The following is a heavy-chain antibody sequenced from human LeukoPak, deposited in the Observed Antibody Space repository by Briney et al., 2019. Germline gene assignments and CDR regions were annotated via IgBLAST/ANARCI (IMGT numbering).Heavy chain of an antibody. D-gene: IGHD3-9*01. CDR3: AREENFGWLLSWGIDAFDL. V-gene: IGHV3-7*01. CDR2: IKQDGSGK. Sequence: GGSLRLSCTASGFSFTTYNMSWVRQAPGKGLEWVANIKQDGSGKYYVDSVKGRFTTSRDNAKNSLYLQMNSLRAEDTAVYYCAREENFGWLLSWGIDAFDLWGQGKMATVTS. J-gene: IGHJ3*01. CDR1: GFSFTTYN.